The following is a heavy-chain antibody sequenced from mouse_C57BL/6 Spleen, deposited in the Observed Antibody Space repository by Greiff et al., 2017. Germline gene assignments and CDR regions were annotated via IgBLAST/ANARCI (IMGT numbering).Heavy chain of an antibody. D-gene: IGHD2-2*01. J-gene: IGHJ2*01. Sequence: QVQLQQPGAELVKPGASVKLSCKASGYTFTSYWMQWVKLRPGQGLEWIGVIDPSVSYTNYNQKFKGKATLTVDTSSSTAYMQLSSLTSEDSAVYYCARRGGYDLYYFDYWGQGTTLTVSS. CDR2: IDPSVSYT. CDR3: ARRGGYDLYYFDY. CDR1: GYTFTSYW. V-gene: IGHV1-50*01.